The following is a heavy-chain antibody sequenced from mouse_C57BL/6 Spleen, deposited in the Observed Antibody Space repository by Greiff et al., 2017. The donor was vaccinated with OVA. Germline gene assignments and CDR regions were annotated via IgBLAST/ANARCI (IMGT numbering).Heavy chain of an antibody. CDR3: ARGGTAQATAWFAY. J-gene: IGHJ3*01. CDR2: IYPGDGDT. D-gene: IGHD3-2*02. V-gene: IGHV1-80*01. CDR1: GYAFSSYW. Sequence: QVQLQQSGAELVKPGASVKISCKASGYAFSSYWMNWVKQRPGKGLEWIGQIYPGDGDTNYNGKFKGKATLTADKSSSTAYMQLSSLTSEDSAVYFCARGGTAQATAWFAYWGQGTLVTVSA.